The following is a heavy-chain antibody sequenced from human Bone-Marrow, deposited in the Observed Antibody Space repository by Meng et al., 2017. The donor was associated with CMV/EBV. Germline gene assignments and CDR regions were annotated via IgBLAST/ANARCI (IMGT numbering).Heavy chain of an antibody. CDR3: ARDSPLGELPPHGFDP. J-gene: IGHJ5*02. CDR2: IYYSGST. Sequence: SETLSLTCTVSGGSISSSSYYWGWIRQPPGKGLEWIGSIYYSGSTYYNPSLKSRVTISVDTSKNQFSLKLSSVTAADTAVYYCARDSPLGELPPHGFDPWGQGTLVTVSS. CDR1: GGSISSSSYY. D-gene: IGHD1-26*01. V-gene: IGHV4-39*07.